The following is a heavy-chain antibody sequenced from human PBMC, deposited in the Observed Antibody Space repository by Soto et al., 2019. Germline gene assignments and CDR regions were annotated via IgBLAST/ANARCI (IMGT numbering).Heavy chain of an antibody. CDR3: TTGYGSPGWDGY. CDR1: GFTFSNTW. D-gene: IGHD5-18*01. V-gene: IGHV3-15*07. J-gene: IGHJ4*02. CDR2: IKNKIAGGTT. Sequence: EVQLVESGGDLVKPGGSLRLSCAASGFTFSNTWMNWVRQAPGKGLEWVGLIKNKIAGGTTDYAAPVKGRFTISRDDSKNMLYLLMNSLKTEDTAVYYCTTGYGSPGWDGYWGQGTLVTVSS.